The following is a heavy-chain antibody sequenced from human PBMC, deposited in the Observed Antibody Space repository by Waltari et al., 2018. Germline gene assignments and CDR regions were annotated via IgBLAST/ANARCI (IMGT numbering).Heavy chain of an antibody. CDR2: INPSGGST. CDR1: GYTFTGYY. Sequence: QVQLVQSGAEVKKPGASVKVSCKASGYTFTGYYMHWVRQAPGQGLEGMGIINPSGGSTSYAQKFQGRVTMTRDTSTSTVYMELSSLRSEDTAVYYCARESRDYYGSGSYPSGFDYWGQGTLVTVSS. D-gene: IGHD3-10*01. CDR3: ARESRDYYGSGSYPSGFDY. J-gene: IGHJ4*02. V-gene: IGHV1-46*01.